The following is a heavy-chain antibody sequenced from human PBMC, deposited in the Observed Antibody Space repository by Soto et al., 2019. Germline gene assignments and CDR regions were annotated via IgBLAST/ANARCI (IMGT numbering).Heavy chain of an antibody. CDR3: ARDRGGGLINNRHFGELNYGMDV. D-gene: IGHD3-10*01. CDR2: INPNSGGT. CDR1: GYTFTDYY. J-gene: IGHJ6*02. V-gene: IGHV1-2*04. Sequence: QVQLVQSGAEVKKPGASVKVSCKASGYTFTDYYMHWVRQAPGQGLEWMGWINPNSGGTSYAQKFQGWLTMTRDTSIRTAYMELSRLRSDDTAVYYCARDRGGGLINNRHFGELNYGMDVWGQGTTVTVSS.